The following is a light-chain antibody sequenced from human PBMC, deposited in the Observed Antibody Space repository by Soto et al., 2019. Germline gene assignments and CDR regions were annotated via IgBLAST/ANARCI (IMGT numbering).Light chain of an antibody. V-gene: IGLV1-44*01. CDR3: AAWHDSLDGVV. Sequence: QSVLTQPPSASGTPGQRVSISCSGSSSSIGSNTVNWYQQLLGTAPKLLIYSSNQRPSGVPDRFSGSKSGTSASLAISGLQSEDEADYYCAAWHDSLDGVVFGGGTKVTVL. CDR1: SSSIGSNT. J-gene: IGLJ2*01. CDR2: SSN.